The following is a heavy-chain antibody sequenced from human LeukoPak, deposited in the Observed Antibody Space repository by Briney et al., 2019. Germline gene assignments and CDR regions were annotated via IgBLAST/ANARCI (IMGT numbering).Heavy chain of an antibody. V-gene: IGHV4-39*01. CDR3: AAQTGVTPFDY. Sequence: PSETLSLTCTVSGGSISSSSYYWGWIRQPPGKGLEWIGSIYYSGRTYYNPSLKSRVTISVDTSKNQFSLKMSSVTAADTAVYYCAAQTGVTPFDYWGQGNLVTVSS. CDR1: GGSISSSSYY. J-gene: IGHJ4*02. CDR2: IYYSGRT. D-gene: IGHD2-15*01.